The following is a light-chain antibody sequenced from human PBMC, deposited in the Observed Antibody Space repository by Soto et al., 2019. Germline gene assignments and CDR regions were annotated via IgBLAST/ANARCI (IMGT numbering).Light chain of an antibody. Sequence: QSVLTQPASVSGSAGQSITISCSGTSSDVGGYNLVSWYQQHPGKAPKLLIYEVSQRPSGVSSRFSGSKSGNTATLTISGVQPEDEADYHCCSYATSSFVCGTGTKFTVL. CDR3: CSYATSSFV. CDR1: SSDVGGYNL. CDR2: EVS. V-gene: IGLV2-23*02. J-gene: IGLJ1*01.